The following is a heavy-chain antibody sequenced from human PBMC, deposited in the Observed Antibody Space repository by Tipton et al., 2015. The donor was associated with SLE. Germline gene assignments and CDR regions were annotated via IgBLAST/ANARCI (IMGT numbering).Heavy chain of an antibody. J-gene: IGHJ4*02. CDR2: IYHSGST. CDR3: ARLVVVVAATGHFDY. CDR1: GGSISSSTW. V-gene: IGHV4-4*02. Sequence: TLSLTCAVSGGSISSSTWWSWVRQPPGKGLEWIGEIYHSGSTNYNSSLKSRVTISVDKSMNQFSLILTSVTAADTAVYYCARLVVVVAATGHFDYWGQGALVTVSS. D-gene: IGHD2-15*01.